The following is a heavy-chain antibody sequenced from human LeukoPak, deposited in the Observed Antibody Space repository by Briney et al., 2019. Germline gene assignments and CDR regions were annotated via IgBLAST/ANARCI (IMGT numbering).Heavy chain of an antibody. CDR2: ISESGSAI. Sequence: PGGSLRLSCAASGFTFSSYSMNWVRQAPGKGLECISYISESGSAIYYADSVKGRFTISRDNAKNSLSLQMNSLRDEGTAVYYCAVTRGHRGQGTLVTVSS. CDR3: AVTRGH. D-gene: IGHD4-17*01. CDR1: GFTFSSYS. J-gene: IGHJ4*02. V-gene: IGHV3-48*02.